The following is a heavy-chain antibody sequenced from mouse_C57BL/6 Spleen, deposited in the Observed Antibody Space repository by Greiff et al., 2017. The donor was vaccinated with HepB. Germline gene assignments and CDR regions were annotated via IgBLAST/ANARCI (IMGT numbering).Heavy chain of an antibody. CDR1: GYTFTSYW. CDR3: ATAQARDYYAMDY. CDR2: IYPSDSET. Sequence: QVQLQQPGAELVRPGSSVKLSCKASGYTFTSYWMDWVKQRPGQGLEWIGNIYPSDSETHYNQKFKDKATLTVDKSSSTAYMQLSSLTSEDSAVYYCATAQARDYYAMDYGGQGTSVTVSS. D-gene: IGHD3-2*02. V-gene: IGHV1-61*01. J-gene: IGHJ4*01.